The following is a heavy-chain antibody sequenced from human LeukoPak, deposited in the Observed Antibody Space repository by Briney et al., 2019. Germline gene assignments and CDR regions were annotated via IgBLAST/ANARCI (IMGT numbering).Heavy chain of an antibody. D-gene: IGHD2-8*01. J-gene: IGHJ5*02. CDR2: ISGTGTYI. Sequence: GGSLRLSCAASGFAFSSYSMNWVRQAPGKGLEWVSSISGTGTYIYFANSLKGRFSISTDNAENSLFLQMNSLRAEDTAVYFCGGAGRPKIMAEKAFFDPWGGGTLVTASS. CDR3: GGAGRPKIMAEKAFFDP. CDR1: GFAFSSYS. V-gene: IGHV3-21*01.